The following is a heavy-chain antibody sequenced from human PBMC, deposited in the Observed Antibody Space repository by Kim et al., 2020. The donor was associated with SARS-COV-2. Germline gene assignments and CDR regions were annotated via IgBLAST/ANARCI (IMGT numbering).Heavy chain of an antibody. CDR2: IIPIFGTA. V-gene: IGHV1-69*13. CDR1: GGTFSSYA. CDR3: ARSSYYYGSGSSEYFDY. J-gene: IGHJ4*02. Sequence: SVKVSCKASGGTFSSYAISWVRQAPGQGLEWMGGIIPIFGTANYAQKFQGRVTITADESTSTAYMELSSLRSEDTAVYYCARSSYYYGSGSSEYFDYWGQGTLVTVSS. D-gene: IGHD3-10*01.